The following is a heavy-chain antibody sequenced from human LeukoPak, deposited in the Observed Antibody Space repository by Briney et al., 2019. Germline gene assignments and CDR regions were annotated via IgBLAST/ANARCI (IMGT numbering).Heavy chain of an antibody. J-gene: IGHJ4*02. CDR3: ARGSASVVVVAATRSDHAEFDY. V-gene: IGHV4-59*12. CDR2: IYYSGST. CDR1: GGSISSYY. D-gene: IGHD2-15*01. Sequence: PSETLSLTCTVSGGSISSYYWSWIRQPPGKGLEWIGYIYYSGSTNYNPSLKSRVTISVDTSKNQFSLKLSSVTAADTAVYYCARGSASVVVVAATRSDHAEFDYWGQGTLVTVSS.